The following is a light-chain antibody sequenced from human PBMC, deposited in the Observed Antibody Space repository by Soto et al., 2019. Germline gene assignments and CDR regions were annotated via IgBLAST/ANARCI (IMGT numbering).Light chain of an antibody. CDR1: QTISSW. CDR3: QHYNSYPRT. J-gene: IGKJ1*01. CDR2: KAS. V-gene: IGKV1-5*03. Sequence: DIKMTQSPSTLSGSVGDRVTITCRASQTISSWLAWYQQKPGKAPKLLIYKASTLKSGVPSRFSGSGSGTEFTLTISSLQPDDFATYYCQHYNSYPRTFAQRTKVDIK.